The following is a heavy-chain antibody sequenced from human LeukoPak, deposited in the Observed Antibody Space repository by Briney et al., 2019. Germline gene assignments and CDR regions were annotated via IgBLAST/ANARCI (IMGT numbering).Heavy chain of an antibody. D-gene: IGHD6-13*01. Sequence: SETLSLTCAVYGGPFSGYYWSWIRQPPGKGLEWIGEINHSGSTNYNPSLKSRVTISVDTSKNHFSLKLSSVTAADTAVYYCARNIAAAGLDYWGQGTLVTVSS. V-gene: IGHV4-34*01. CDR1: GGPFSGYY. CDR3: ARNIAAAGLDY. J-gene: IGHJ4*02. CDR2: INHSGST.